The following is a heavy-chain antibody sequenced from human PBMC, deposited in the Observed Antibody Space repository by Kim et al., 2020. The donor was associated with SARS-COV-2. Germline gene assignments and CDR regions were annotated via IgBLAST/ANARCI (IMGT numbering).Heavy chain of an antibody. D-gene: IGHD3-9*01. J-gene: IGHJ5*02. Sequence: SVKVSCKASGGTFSSYAISWVRQAPGQGLEWMGGIIPIFGTANYAQKFQGRVTITADESTSTAYMELSSLRSEDTAVYYCARAHPLRYFDWSTQGNNWFDPWGQGTLVTVSS. CDR1: GGTFSSYA. CDR3: ARAHPLRYFDWSTQGNNWFDP. CDR2: IIPIFGTA. V-gene: IGHV1-69*13.